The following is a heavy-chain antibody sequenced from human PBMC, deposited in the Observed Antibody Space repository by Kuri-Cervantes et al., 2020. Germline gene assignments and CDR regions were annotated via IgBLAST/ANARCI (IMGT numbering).Heavy chain of an antibody. J-gene: IGHJ5*01. Sequence: GESLKISCTASGFTFGDYAMSWVRQAPGKGLEWVGFIRSKAYGGTTEYAASVKGRFTISRDDSKNTLYLQMNSLRAEDTAVYYCAREEAGDSFDSWGQGTLVTVSS. CDR3: AREEAGDSFDS. V-gene: IGHV3-49*04. CDR1: GFTFGDYA. CDR2: IRSKAYGGTT. D-gene: IGHD2-21*01.